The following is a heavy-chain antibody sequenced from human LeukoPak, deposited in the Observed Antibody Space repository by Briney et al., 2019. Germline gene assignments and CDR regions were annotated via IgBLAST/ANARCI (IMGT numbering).Heavy chain of an antibody. CDR2: IWYDGSNK. D-gene: IGHD2-15*01. CDR1: GFPFSSYG. J-gene: IGHJ4*02. Sequence: GGSLSLSCAASGFPFSSYGMHWVRQAPGKGLEWVAVIWYDGSNKYYADSVKGRFTISRDNSKNTLYLQMNSLRAEDTAVYYCARDGYCSGGSCSGPFDYWGQGTLVTVSS. V-gene: IGHV3-33*01. CDR3: ARDGYCSGGSCSGPFDY.